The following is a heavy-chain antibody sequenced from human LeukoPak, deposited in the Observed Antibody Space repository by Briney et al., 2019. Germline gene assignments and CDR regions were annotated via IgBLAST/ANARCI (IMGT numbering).Heavy chain of an antibody. CDR1: GFTFSTYA. V-gene: IGHV3-21*01. D-gene: IGHD3-10*01. J-gene: IGHJ6*03. CDR2: ISSSSGYI. CDR3: ARASDAGSKYYWYMDV. Sequence: GGSLRLSCAASGFTFSTYAMNRVRQAPGKGLEWLSSISSSSGYIYYADSVKGRFTISRDNAKKSLFLEIQSLRADDTAVYFCARASDAGSKYYWYMDVWGKGTTVTISS.